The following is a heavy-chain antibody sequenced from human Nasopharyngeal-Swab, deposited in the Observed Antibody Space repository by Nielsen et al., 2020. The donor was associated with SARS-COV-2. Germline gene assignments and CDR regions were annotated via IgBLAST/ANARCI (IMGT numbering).Heavy chain of an antibody. CDR3: ARRVGYCSGGSCYFDY. CDR2: IHPGNSDT. D-gene: IGHD2-15*01. Sequence: GRSLRLSCKGSGYSFTSYWIGWVRQMPGKGLEWMGIIHPGNSDTRYSPSFQGQVTISADKSISPAYLQWSSLKASDTAMYYCARRVGYCSGGSCYFDYWGQGTLVTVSS. V-gene: IGHV5-51*01. J-gene: IGHJ4*02. CDR1: GYSFTSYW.